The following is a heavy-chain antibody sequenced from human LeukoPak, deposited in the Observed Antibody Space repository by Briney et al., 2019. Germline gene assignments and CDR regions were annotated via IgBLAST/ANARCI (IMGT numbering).Heavy chain of an antibody. CDR2: IYPDDSDT. D-gene: IGHD6-6*01. CDR3: ARREYSSSSFHFDS. CDR1: GYTFTNYW. Sequence: GESLKISCKTSGYTFTNYWIGWVRQLPGKGLEWMGIIYPDDSDTRYSPSFQRQVTISADKSVNTAYLQWSSLKASDTAIYFCARREYSSSSFHFDSWGQGTRVIVSS. V-gene: IGHV5-51*01. J-gene: IGHJ4*02.